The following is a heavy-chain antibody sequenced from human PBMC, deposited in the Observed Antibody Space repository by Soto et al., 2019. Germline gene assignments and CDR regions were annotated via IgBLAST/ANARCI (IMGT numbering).Heavy chain of an antibody. Sequence: GGSLRLSCAASGFTFSSYSMNWVRQAPGKGLEWVSSISSSSSYIYYADSVKGRFTISRDNAKNSLYLQMNSLRAEDTAVYYCARGDPDIVVVPAASSFDYWGQGTLVTVSS. CDR1: GFTFSSYS. V-gene: IGHV3-21*01. J-gene: IGHJ4*02. CDR2: ISSSSSYI. D-gene: IGHD2-2*01. CDR3: ARGDPDIVVVPAASSFDY.